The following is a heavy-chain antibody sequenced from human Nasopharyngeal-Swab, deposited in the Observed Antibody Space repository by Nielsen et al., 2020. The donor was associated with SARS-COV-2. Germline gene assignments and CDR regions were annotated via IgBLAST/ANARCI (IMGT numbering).Heavy chain of an antibody. J-gene: IGHJ4*02. CDR1: GYPFITYF. CDR2: INPSTGAT. CDR3: ATPQASNLDY. V-gene: IGHV1-46*01. Sequence: ASAKVSCKVSGYPFITYFIHWVRQAPGQGLEWMGIINPSTGATLYAQRSQGRVTMTTDTSTSTIYMDLSGLRVEDTAVYYCATPQASNLDYWGQGTLVTVSS. D-gene: IGHD2-8*01.